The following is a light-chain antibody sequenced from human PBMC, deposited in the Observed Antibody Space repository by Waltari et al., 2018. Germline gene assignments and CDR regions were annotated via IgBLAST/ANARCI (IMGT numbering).Light chain of an antibody. CDR2: DVS. J-gene: IGLJ1*01. CDR1: SRDIGSYDW. CDR3: TSYTTRHSLV. Sequence: QSALTQPASVSGSPGQSITISCTGSSRDIGSYDWVSWYQQHPGKAPKVVIFDVSYRPSGVSIRCSGSKSGNTASLTLSGLQAEDEAYYYCTSYTTRHSLVFGTGTKVTVL. V-gene: IGLV2-14*03.